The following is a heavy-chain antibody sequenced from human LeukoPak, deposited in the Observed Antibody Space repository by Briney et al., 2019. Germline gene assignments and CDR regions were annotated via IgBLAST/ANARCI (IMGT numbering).Heavy chain of an antibody. V-gene: IGHV1-69*13. CDR2: IIPIFGAA. CDR1: GGTFSSYA. D-gene: IGHD6-13*01. Sequence: SVTVSCTASGGTFSSYAISWVRQAPGQGLEWMGGIIPIFGAANYAQKFQGRVTITADESTSTAYMELSSLRSEDTAVYYCARDYIAEGANYFDYWGQGTLVTVSS. J-gene: IGHJ4*02. CDR3: ARDYIAEGANYFDY.